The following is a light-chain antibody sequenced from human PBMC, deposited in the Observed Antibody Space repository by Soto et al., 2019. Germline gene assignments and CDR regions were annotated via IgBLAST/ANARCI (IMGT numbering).Light chain of an antibody. CDR3: QQYNNWPYT. CDR2: GAS. CDR1: QSVSSN. J-gene: IGKJ2*01. Sequence: ERVMTQSPATLSVSPGGRATLSCRASQSVSSNLAWYQQKPGQAPRLLIYGASTRATGIPARFSGSGSGTEFTLTISSLQSEDFAVYYCQQYNNWPYTSGQGTKQEIK. V-gene: IGKV3D-15*01.